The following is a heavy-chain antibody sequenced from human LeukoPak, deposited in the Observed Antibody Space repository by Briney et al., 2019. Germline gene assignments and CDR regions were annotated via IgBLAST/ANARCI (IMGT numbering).Heavy chain of an antibody. CDR2: ISGSGGST. D-gene: IGHD3-22*01. V-gene: IGHV3-23*01. CDR1: GFTFSSYA. J-gene: IGHJ4*02. Sequence: QLGGSLRLSCAASGFTFSSYAMSWVRQAPGKGLEWVSAISGSGGSTYYADSVRGRFTISRDNSKNTLYLQMNSLRAEDTAVYYCAKPFTMIVVVTSAFDYWGQGTLVTVSS. CDR3: AKPFTMIVVVTSAFDY.